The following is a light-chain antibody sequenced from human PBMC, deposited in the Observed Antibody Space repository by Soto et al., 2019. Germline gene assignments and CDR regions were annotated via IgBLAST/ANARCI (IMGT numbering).Light chain of an antibody. V-gene: IGLV2-8*01. J-gene: IGLJ1*01. CDR2: DVS. CDR3: SSYTDINNLV. Sequence: QSSLTQSPSASGSPGQSVTISCTGTSSDIGGYNSVSWYQQHPGKAPKVMIYDVSKRPSGVPDRFSGSKSGNTASLTVSALQAEDEADYYCSSYTDINNLVFLTGYKGPV. CDR1: SSDIGGYNS.